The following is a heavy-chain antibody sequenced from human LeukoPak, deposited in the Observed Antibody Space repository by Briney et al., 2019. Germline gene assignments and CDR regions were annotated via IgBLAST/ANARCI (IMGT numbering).Heavy chain of an antibody. CDR1: GFTVSTNC. D-gene: IGHD3-22*01. V-gene: IGHV3-53*01. CDR3: AKGPDSSGYGYYYGMVV. J-gene: IGHJ6*02. CDR2: IYSGGTT. Sequence: GGSLRLSCAASGFTVSTNCMTWVRQAPGKGLEWVSTIYSGGTTYYAGSVMGRFTISRHNSRNTLYLQMNSLRAEDTAVYYCAKGPDSSGYGYYYGMVVWGQGTTVTVSS.